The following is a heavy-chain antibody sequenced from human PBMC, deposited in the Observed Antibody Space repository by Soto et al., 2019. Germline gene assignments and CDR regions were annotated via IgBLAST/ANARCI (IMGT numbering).Heavy chain of an antibody. D-gene: IGHD3-9*01. CDR3: AKDLRNDILTGYYYYGMDV. CDR2: ISWDGGST. Sequence: GGSLRLSCAASGFTFDDYAMHWVRQAPGKGLEWVSLISWDGGSTYYADSVKGRFTISRDNSKNSLYLQMNSLRAEDTALYYCAKDLRNDILTGYYYYGMDVWGQGTTVTVS. J-gene: IGHJ6*02. CDR1: GFTFDDYA. V-gene: IGHV3-43D*04.